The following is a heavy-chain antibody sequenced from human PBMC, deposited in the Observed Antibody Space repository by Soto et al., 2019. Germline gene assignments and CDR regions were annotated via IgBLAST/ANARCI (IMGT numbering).Heavy chain of an antibody. CDR3: AGIDYYDSSGYYYYFDY. CDR1: GDSISSSSYY. CDR2: IYYSGST. V-gene: IGHV4-39*01. J-gene: IGHJ4*02. Sequence: PDTLFVTINVSGDSISSSSYYWGWSRHPTVTGLEWIGSIYYSGSTYYNPSLKSRVTISVDTSKNQFSLKLSSVTAADTAVYYCAGIDYYDSSGYYYYFDYWGQGIMVTVSS. D-gene: IGHD3-22*01.